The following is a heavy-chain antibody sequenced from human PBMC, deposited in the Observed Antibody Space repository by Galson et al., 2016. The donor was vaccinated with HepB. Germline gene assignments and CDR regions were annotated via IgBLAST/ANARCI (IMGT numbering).Heavy chain of an antibody. Sequence: SVKVSCKASGGTFSSHGIIWVRQAPGQGLEWVGGIIPIFRSSHYAQKFQGRVTITADDSASTAYMELSSLRSDDTAVYYCARGERGDYWNPYKYNWFDPWGQGTLVTVSS. J-gene: IGHJ5*02. CDR1: GGTFSSHG. CDR2: IIPIFRSS. CDR3: ARGERGDYWNPYKYNWFDP. V-gene: IGHV1-69*13. D-gene: IGHD2/OR15-2a*01.